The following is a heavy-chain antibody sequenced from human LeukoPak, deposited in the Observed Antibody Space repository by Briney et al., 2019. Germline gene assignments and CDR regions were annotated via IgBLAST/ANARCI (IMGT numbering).Heavy chain of an antibody. CDR2: ISWNSGNV. CDR3: AKEASSTSGFDP. Sequence: PGGSLRLSCAASGFTFDDYAMPWVRQAPGKGLEWVSGISWNSGNVVYADSVKGRFTISRDNAKNSLYLQMNSLRAEDTALYYCAKEASSTSGFDPWGQGTLVTVSS. D-gene: IGHD2-2*01. CDR1: GFTFDDYA. J-gene: IGHJ5*02. V-gene: IGHV3-9*01.